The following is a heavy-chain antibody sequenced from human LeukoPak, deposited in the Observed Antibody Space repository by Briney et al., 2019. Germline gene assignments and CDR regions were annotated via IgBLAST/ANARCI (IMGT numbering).Heavy chain of an antibody. CDR2: ISGSSSKI. J-gene: IGHJ4*02. CDR1: GFIFSSYT. Sequence: KPGGCLRLSCAASGFIFSSYTMNWVRQPPGKGLEWVSSISGSSSKIYYADPVKGQFTISRDNAKDSLYLQMNSLRADDTAVYYCARDAYGNYGFDYWGQGILVTVSS. D-gene: IGHD4-11*01. V-gene: IGHV3-21*01. CDR3: ARDAYGNYGFDY.